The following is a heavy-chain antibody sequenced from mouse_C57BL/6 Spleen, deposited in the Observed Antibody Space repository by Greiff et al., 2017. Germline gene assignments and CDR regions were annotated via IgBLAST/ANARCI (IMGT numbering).Heavy chain of an antibody. Sequence: VKVVESGPGLVAPSQSLSIPCTVSGFSLTSYAISWVRQPPGKGLEWLGVIWTGGGTNYNSALKSRLSISKANSKSQVFLKMNSLQTDDTARYYCARIDYYGSSHWYFDVWGTGTTVTVSS. CDR1: GFSLTSYA. D-gene: IGHD1-1*01. CDR3: ARIDYYGSSHWYFDV. CDR2: IWTGGGT. J-gene: IGHJ1*03. V-gene: IGHV2-9-1*01.